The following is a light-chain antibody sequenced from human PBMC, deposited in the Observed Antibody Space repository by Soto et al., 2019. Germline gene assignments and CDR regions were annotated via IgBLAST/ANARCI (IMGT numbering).Light chain of an antibody. Sequence: EIVLTHSPGTLSLCPWEIATLSCRASQSFGSHLAWYQQKPGQAPRLLIYGASSRATGIPDRFSGSGSGTDFTLTISSLQSEDFGVYHCHQNNNLWTFGQGTKVDIK. CDR2: GAS. CDR1: QSFGSH. J-gene: IGKJ1*01. V-gene: IGKV3D-15*01. CDR3: HQNNNLWT.